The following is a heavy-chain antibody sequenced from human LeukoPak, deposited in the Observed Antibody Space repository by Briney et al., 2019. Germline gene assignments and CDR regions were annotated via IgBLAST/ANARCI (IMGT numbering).Heavy chain of an antibody. V-gene: IGHV3-23*01. J-gene: IGHJ4*02. CDR2: ISGSGGST. CDR1: GFTFSSYA. Sequence: RTAGSLRLSCAASGFTFSSYARRWDRQAPGKGLEWVSAISGSGGSTYYTYSGKGPFTTSRDNSKNTLYLQMNSLRAEDTAVYSCAKSIYYGEFDYWGQGTLVTVSS. CDR3: AKSIYYGEFDY. D-gene: IGHD4-17*01.